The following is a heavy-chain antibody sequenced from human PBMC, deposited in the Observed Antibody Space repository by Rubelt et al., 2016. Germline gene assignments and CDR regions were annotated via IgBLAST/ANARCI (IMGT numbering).Heavy chain of an antibody. CDR1: GYTFTSYG. CDR3: ARDQLALYAFDI. J-gene: IGHJ3*02. D-gene: IGHD6-13*01. V-gene: IGHV1-18*01. CDR2: ISADNGNT. Sequence: QVQLVQSGAEVKKPGASVKVSCKASGYTFTSYGISWVRQAPGQGLEWMGWISADNGNTNYAQKLQGGVPMATDTTTSTAYRELRGLRSDDTAVYCCARDQLALYAFDIWGQGTMVTVSS.